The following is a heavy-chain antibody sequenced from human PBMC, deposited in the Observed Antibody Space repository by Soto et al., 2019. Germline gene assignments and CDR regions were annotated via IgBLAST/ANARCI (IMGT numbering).Heavy chain of an antibody. CDR3: ARDLDSSFYSENYYYYGMDV. V-gene: IGHV3-23*01. J-gene: IGHJ6*02. Sequence: PGGSLRLSCAASGFTFSSYAMGWVRQTPGKGLEWVSAISGTGDRTFYADSVKGRFTISRDNSKNTLYLQMNSLRAEDTAVYYCARDLDSSFYSENYYYYGMDVWGQGTTVTVSS. CDR1: GFTFSSYA. CDR2: ISGTGDRT. D-gene: IGHD6-6*01.